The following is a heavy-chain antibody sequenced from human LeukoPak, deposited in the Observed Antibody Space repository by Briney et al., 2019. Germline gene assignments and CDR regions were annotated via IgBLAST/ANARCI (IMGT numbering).Heavy chain of an antibody. V-gene: IGHV4-59*01. Sequence: KASETLSLTCTVSGGSISSYYWSWIRQPPGKGLEWIGYIYYRGSTNYNPSLKSRVTISVDTSKNQFSLKLSSVTAADTAVYYCARMITFGGVIVPHFDYWGQGTLVTVSS. D-gene: IGHD3-16*02. J-gene: IGHJ4*02. CDR2: IYYRGST. CDR3: ARMITFGGVIVPHFDY. CDR1: GGSISSYY.